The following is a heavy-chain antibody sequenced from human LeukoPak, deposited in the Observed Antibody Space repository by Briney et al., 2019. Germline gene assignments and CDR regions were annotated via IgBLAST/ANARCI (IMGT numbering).Heavy chain of an antibody. D-gene: IGHD6-13*01. CDR1: GFTFSGSA. CDR2: IRSKANSYAT. CDR3: TRLSFSSSWPD. V-gene: IGHV3-73*01. Sequence: GGSLRLSCAASGFTFSGSAMHWVRQASGKGLEWVGRIRSKANSYATAYAASVKGRFTISRDDSKNTAYLQMNSLKTEDTAVYYCTRLSFSSSWPDWGQGTLVTVSS. J-gene: IGHJ4*02.